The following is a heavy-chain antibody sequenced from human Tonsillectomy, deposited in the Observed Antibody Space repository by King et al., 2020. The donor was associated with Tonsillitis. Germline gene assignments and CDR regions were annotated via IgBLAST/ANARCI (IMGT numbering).Heavy chain of an antibody. D-gene: IGHD1-14*01. Sequence: VQLVESGGGLVKPGGSLRLSCAASRFTFSGYYMSWIRQAPGQGLEWVSSIIGSSDYANYADSVKGRFTISRDNAKNSLYLQLNSLRAEDTAVYYCAGVSSSEDAFDIWGQGTMVTVSS. CDR1: RFTFSGYY. J-gene: IGHJ3*02. CDR2: IIGSSDYA. V-gene: IGHV3-11*06. CDR3: AGVSSSEDAFDI.